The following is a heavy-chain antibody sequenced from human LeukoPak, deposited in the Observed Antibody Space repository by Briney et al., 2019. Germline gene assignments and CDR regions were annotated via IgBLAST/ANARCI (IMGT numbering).Heavy chain of an antibody. CDR1: GFMFSSNW. Sequence: GGSLRLSCAASGFMFSSNWMSWVRQAPGKGLEWVSGITTNGDSTYYADSVKGRFTLSRDNSKSTLYLQMNSLRAEDTAIYYCAKVANNFWSGLDYWGQGALVTVSS. J-gene: IGHJ4*02. CDR2: ITTNGDST. V-gene: IGHV3-23*01. CDR3: AKVANNFWSGLDY. D-gene: IGHD3-3*01.